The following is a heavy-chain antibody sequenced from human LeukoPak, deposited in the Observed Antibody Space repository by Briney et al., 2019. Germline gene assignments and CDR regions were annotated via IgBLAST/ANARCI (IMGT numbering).Heavy chain of an antibody. CDR3: ARDTSDSSGYLPSGYFDY. Sequence: GGSLRLSCAASGFTFSSYAMHWVRQAPGKGLEWVAVISHDGSNKYYADSVKGRFTISRDNSKNTLYLQMNSLRAEDTAVYYCARDTSDSSGYLPSGYFDYWGQGTLVTVSS. J-gene: IGHJ4*02. CDR2: ISHDGSNK. D-gene: IGHD3-22*01. CDR1: GFTFSSYA. V-gene: IGHV3-30*04.